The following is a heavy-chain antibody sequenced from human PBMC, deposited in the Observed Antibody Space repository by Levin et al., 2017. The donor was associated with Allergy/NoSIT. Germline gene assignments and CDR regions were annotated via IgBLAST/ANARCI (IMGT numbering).Heavy chain of an antibody. J-gene: IGHJ4*02. V-gene: IGHV4-34*01. CDR3: ARRRRSWYQTLFDY. CDR1: GGSFSGYY. Sequence: SQTLSLTCAVYGGSFSGYYWSWIRQPPGKGLEWIGEINHSGSTNYNPSLKSRVTISVDTSKNQFSLKLSSVTAADTAVYYCARRRRSWYQTLFDYWGQGTLVTVSS. D-gene: IGHD6-13*01. CDR2: INHSGST.